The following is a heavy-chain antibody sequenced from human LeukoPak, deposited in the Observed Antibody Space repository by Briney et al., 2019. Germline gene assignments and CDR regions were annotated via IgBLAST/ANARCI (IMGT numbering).Heavy chain of an antibody. J-gene: IGHJ4*02. D-gene: IGHD5-18*01. CDR3: ARGFKWIQLWLPRRPYFDY. V-gene: IGHV4-30-4*01. Sequence: SETLSLTCTVSGGSISSGDYYWSWIRQPPGKGLEWIGYIYYSGSTYYNPSLKSRVTISVDTSKNQFSLKLSSVTAADTAVYYCARGFKWIQLWLPRRPYFDYWGQGTLVTVSS. CDR2: IYYSGST. CDR1: GGSISSGDYY.